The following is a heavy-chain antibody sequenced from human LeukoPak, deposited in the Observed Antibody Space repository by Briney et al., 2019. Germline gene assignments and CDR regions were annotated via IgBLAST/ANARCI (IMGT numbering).Heavy chain of an antibody. D-gene: IGHD6-19*01. CDR2: ISWNSGSI. J-gene: IGHJ4*02. CDR3: AKVASAVAGPFDY. CDR1: GFTFDDYA. Sequence: GGSLRLSCAASGFTFDDYAMHWVRQAPGKGLEWVSGISWNSGSIGYADSVKGRFTISRDNAKNSLYLQMNSLRAEDTALYYCAKVASAVAGPFDYWGQGTLVTVSS. V-gene: IGHV3-9*01.